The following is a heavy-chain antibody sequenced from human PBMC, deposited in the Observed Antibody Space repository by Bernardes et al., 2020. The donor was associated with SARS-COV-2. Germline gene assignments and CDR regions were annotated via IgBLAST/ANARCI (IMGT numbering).Heavy chain of an antibody. CDR2: ISTSGTTI. CDR1: GFTFSSYE. D-gene: IGHD5-12*01. V-gene: IGHV3-48*03. CDR3: ARDGGFRASHTWAAIEDSFDI. J-gene: IGHJ3*02. Sequence: GGSLRLSCGASGFTFSSYEMNWVRQAPGKGLEWVSYISTSGTTIYYADSVKGRFTISRDNAGNSLYMQMNSLRADDTAVYYCARDGGFRASHTWAAIEDSFDIWGQGTMVSVSS.